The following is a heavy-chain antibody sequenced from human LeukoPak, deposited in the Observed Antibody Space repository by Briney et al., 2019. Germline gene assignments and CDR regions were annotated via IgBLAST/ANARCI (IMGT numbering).Heavy chain of an antibody. J-gene: IGHJ6*02. D-gene: IGHD2-2*01. CDR2: IYYSGST. V-gene: IGHV4-39*07. CDR3: ARSSSTLYYGMDV. CDR1: GGSISSSSYY. Sequence: SETLSFTCTVSGGSISSSSYYWGWIRQPPGKGLEWIGSIYYSGSTYYNPSLKSRVTISVDTSKNQFSLKLSSVTAADTAVYYCARSSSTLYYGMDVWGQGTTVTVSS.